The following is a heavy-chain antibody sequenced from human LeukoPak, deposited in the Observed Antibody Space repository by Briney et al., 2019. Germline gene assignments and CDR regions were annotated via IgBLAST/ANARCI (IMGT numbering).Heavy chain of an antibody. CDR2: MNPNSGNT. CDR1: GYTFTSDD. CDR3: ARVHRRCTSTSCYRAAWFDP. J-gene: IGHJ5*02. Sequence: ASVKVSCKASGYTFTSDDINWVRQATGQGLEWMGWMNPNSGNTGHAQKFQGRVTITRNTSISTAYMELSSLRSEDTAVYYCARVHRRCTSTSCYRAAWFDPWSQATLVIVSS. V-gene: IGHV1-8*03. D-gene: IGHD2-2*02.